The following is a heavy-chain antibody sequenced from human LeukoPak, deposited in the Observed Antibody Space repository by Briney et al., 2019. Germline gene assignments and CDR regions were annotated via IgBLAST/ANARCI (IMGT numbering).Heavy chain of an antibody. CDR1: GFTFSSYA. CDR3: AKGAPALYYYDSIPVDY. J-gene: IGHJ4*02. V-gene: IGHV3-23*01. D-gene: IGHD3-22*01. CDR2: ISGSGGST. Sequence: GGSLRLSCAAFGFTFSSYAMSWVRQPPGKGLEWVSAISGSGGSTCYADSVKGRFTISRDNSKNTLYLQMNSLRAEDTAVYYCAKGAPALYYYDSIPVDYWGQGTLVTVSS.